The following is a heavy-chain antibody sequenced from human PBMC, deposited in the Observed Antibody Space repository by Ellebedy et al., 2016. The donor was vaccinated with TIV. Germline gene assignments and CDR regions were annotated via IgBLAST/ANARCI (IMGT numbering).Heavy chain of an antibody. CDR2: IYYSGST. CDR1: GGTISSYY. CDR3: ARGVSQTTLLSV. Sequence: MPSETLSLTCTVSGGTISSYYWSWIRQPPGKGLEWIGYIYYSGSTNYNPSLKSRVTISVDTSKNQLSLKLSSVTAADTAVYYCARGVSQTTLLSVWGQGTMVTVSS. V-gene: IGHV4-59*01. J-gene: IGHJ3*01. D-gene: IGHD4-11*01.